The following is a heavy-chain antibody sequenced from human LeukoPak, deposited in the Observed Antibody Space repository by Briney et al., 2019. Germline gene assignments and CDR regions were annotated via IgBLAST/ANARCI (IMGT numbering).Heavy chain of an antibody. CDR2: ISSGSPYT. CDR3: ARVASGRPKSYDY. D-gene: IGHD3-10*01. CDR1: GFTFDDYA. V-gene: IGHV3-11*05. Sequence: KTGGSLRLSCVASGFTFDDYAMHWVRQAPGKGLEWVSYISSGSPYTNYADSVKGRFTISRDNAENSLYLQMNSLRAEDTAVYYCARVASGRPKSYDYWGQGTLVTVSS. J-gene: IGHJ4*02.